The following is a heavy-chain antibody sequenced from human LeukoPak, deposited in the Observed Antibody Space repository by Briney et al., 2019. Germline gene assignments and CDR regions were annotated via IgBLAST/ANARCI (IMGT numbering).Heavy chain of an antibody. D-gene: IGHD3-22*01. CDR1: GFTLSTNA. J-gene: IGHJ4*02. CDR3: ATYRRGYHDSSESYYFDY. CDR2: ISGSGAST. Sequence: GGSLRLSCLTSGFTLSTNAMSWVRQAPGKGLEWISGISGSGASTYYADSVKGRFTISRDDSRNTLYLQMNGLRAEDTAVYYCATYRRGYHDSSESYYFDYWGQGTLVTVSS. V-gene: IGHV3-23*01.